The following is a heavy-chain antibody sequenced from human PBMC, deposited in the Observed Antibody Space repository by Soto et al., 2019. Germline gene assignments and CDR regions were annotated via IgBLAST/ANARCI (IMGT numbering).Heavy chain of an antibody. CDR2: LDSGGST. J-gene: IGHJ3*02. V-gene: IGHV3-66*01. CDR3: AISRYYFDGSEYHDALDI. Sequence: GGSLRLSCAASGFNVTNNYMNWVRQAPGKGLEWVSFLDSGGSTYYSDSAKGRFTISRDNSKNTLNLQMNSLRAQDTAVYYCAISRYYFDGSEYHDALDIWGQGTMVTVS. CDR1: GFNVTNNY. D-gene: IGHD3-22*01.